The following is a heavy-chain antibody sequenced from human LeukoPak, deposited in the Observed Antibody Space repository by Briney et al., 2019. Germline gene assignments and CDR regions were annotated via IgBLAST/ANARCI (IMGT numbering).Heavy chain of an antibody. CDR2: INPNSGGT. Sequence: ASVKVSCKASGYTFTGYYMRWVRQAPGQGLEWMVWINPNSGGTNYAQKFQGRVTMTRDTAISTAYMELSRLRSDDTAVYYCATPERGYSGYDFGSWGQGTLVTVSS. J-gene: IGHJ4*02. D-gene: IGHD5-12*01. CDR3: ATPERGYSGYDFGS. CDR1: GYTFTGYY. V-gene: IGHV1-2*02.